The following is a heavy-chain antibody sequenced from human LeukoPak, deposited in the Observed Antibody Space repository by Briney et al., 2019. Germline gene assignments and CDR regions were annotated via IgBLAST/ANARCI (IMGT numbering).Heavy chain of an antibody. D-gene: IGHD3-22*01. J-gene: IGHJ4*02. Sequence: SETLSLTCVVYGGSFSGYYWSWIRQPPGKGLEWIGEINHSGSTNYNPSLKSRVTISVDTSKNQFSLKLSSVTAADTAVYYCARPGYYYDSSGYLYWGQGTLVTVSS. CDR3: ARPGYYYDSSGYLY. CDR2: INHSGST. CDR1: GGSFSGYY. V-gene: IGHV4-34*01.